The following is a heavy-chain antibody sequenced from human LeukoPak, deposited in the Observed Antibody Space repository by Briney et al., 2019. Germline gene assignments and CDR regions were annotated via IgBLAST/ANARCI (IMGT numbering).Heavy chain of an antibody. CDR2: IIPIFGTA. V-gene: IGHV1-69*13. Sequence: ASVKVSCKASGGTFSSYAISWVRQAPGQGLEWMGGIIPIFGTANYAQKFQGRVTITADESTSTAYMELSSLRSEDTAVYYCARDRGDTSDYYYGVDVWGQGTTVTVSS. D-gene: IGHD5-18*01. CDR1: GGTFSSYA. J-gene: IGHJ6*02. CDR3: ARDRGDTSDYYYGVDV.